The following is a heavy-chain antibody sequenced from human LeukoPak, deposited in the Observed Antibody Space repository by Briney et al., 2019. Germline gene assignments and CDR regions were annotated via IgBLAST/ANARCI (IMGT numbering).Heavy chain of an antibody. CDR2: ISYDGSNK. V-gene: IGHV3-30*03. D-gene: IGHD4-23*01. CDR1: GFTFSSYG. Sequence: GRSLRLSCAASGFTFSSYGMHWVRQAPGKGLEWVAVISYDGSNKYFADSVKGRFTISRDNSMNTVYLQMNSLRAEDTAVYYCARPPYGGVDYWGQGTLVTVSS. J-gene: IGHJ4*02. CDR3: ARPPYGGVDY.